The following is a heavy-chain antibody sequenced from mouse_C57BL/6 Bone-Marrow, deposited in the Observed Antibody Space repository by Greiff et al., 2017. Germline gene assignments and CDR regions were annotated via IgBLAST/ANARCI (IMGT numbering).Heavy chain of an antibody. D-gene: IGHD2-3*01. V-gene: IGHV1-58*01. Sequence: EVQLQQSGAELVRPGSSVKMSCKTSGYTFTSYGINWVKQRPGQGLEWIGYIDIGNGYTEYNEKFKGKATLTSDTSSSTAYMQLSSLTSEDSAIYFCARSRFPYDGYYGWFDYWGQGTLVTVSA. J-gene: IGHJ3*01. CDR1: GYTFTSYG. CDR2: IDIGNGYT. CDR3: ARSRFPYDGYYGWFDY.